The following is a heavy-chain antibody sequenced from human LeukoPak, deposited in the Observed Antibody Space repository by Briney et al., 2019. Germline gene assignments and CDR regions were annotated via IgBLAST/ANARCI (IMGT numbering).Heavy chain of an antibody. CDR1: GFTVSSNY. V-gene: IGHV3-66*01. CDR3: ARDPSYYDSSGP. CDR2: IYSGGST. Sequence: GGSLRLSCAASGFTVSSNYMSWVRQAPGKGLEWASVIYSGGSTHYADSVKGRFTISRDNSKNTLYLQMNSLRAEDTAVYYCARDPSYYDSSGPWGQGTLVTVSS. D-gene: IGHD3-22*01. J-gene: IGHJ5*02.